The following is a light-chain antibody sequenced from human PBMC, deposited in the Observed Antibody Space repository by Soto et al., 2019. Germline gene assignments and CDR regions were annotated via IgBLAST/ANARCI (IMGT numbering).Light chain of an antibody. CDR1: SSDVGGYNS. CDR3: SSYSGTSTLV. V-gene: IGLV2-14*01. J-gene: IGLJ1*01. Sequence: QSVLTQPASVSGSPGQSITISCTGTSSDVGGYNSVSWYQQHPGKAPKLMIYDVSDRPSGVSNRFSGSKSGNTASLTISGLQAEDEADYHCSSYSGTSTLVFGTGTKVTVL. CDR2: DVS.